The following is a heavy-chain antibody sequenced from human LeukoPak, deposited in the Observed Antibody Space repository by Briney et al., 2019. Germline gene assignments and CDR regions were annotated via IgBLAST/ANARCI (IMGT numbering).Heavy chain of an antibody. CDR2: ISGSGGST. CDR1: GFTFSSYA. D-gene: IGHD6-19*01. V-gene: IGHV3-23*01. CDR3: AKGIAVALGLDY. Sequence: TGGSLRLSCAASGFTFSSYAMSWVRQAPGKGLEWVSAISGSGGSTYYADSVKGRFTISRDNSKNTLYLQMNSLRAEDTAVYYCAKGIAVALGLDYWGQGTPVTVSS. J-gene: IGHJ4*02.